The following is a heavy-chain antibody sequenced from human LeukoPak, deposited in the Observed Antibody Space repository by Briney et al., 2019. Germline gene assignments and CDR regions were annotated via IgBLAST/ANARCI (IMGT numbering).Heavy chain of an antibody. V-gene: IGHV1-24*01. Sequence: ASVKVSCTVSGYTLTELSMHWVRQAPGKGLEWMGGFDPEDGETIYAQKFQGRVTMTRDTSTSTVYMELSSLRSEDTAVYYRARGRAVAAPFDYWGQGTLVTVSS. CDR2: FDPEDGET. D-gene: IGHD6-19*01. CDR3: ARGRAVAAPFDY. J-gene: IGHJ4*02. CDR1: GYTLTELS.